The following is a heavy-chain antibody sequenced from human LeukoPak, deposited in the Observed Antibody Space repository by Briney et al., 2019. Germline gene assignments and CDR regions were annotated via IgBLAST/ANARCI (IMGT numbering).Heavy chain of an antibody. J-gene: IGHJ4*02. CDR3: ASLSMVTPFDY. CDR1: GFTFSRYW. CDR2: INSDGSST. D-gene: IGHD4-17*01. Sequence: GGSLRLSCAGSGFTFSRYWMHWVRQAPGKGLVWVSRINSDGSSTSYADSVKGRFTISRDNAKNTLYLQMNSLRAEDTAVYYCASLSMVTPFDYWGQGTLVTVSS. V-gene: IGHV3-74*01.